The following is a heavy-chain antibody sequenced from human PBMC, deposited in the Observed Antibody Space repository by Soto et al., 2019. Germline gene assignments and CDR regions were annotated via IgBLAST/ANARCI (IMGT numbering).Heavy chain of an antibody. J-gene: IGHJ5*02. D-gene: IGHD6-13*01. Sequence: EVQLVESGGVVVQPGGSLRLSCAASGFTFDDYTMHWVRQAPGKGLEWVSLISWDGGSTYYADSVKGRFTISRDNSKNSLDLQMNGLRTGDTALYYCAKDTAAGSNRWFDPWGQGTLGTVSS. CDR1: GFTFDDYT. CDR3: AKDTAAGSNRWFDP. V-gene: IGHV3-43*01. CDR2: ISWDGGST.